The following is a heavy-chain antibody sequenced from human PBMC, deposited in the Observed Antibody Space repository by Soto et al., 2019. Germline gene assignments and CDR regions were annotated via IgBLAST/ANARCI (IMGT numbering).Heavy chain of an antibody. CDR2: ISRSGTTI. CDR1: EFTFSSYE. D-gene: IGHD6-13*01. J-gene: IGHJ4*02. V-gene: IGHV3-48*03. Sequence: EVQLVESGGGLVQPGGSLRLSCVASEFTFSSYEMNWVRQAPGKGLEWVSYISRSGTTIYYTDSVKGRFTISRDNAKKSLYLQMNSLRAEDTAVYYCVRFGGAAAGPGDYWGQGTLVTVSS. CDR3: VRFGGAAAGPGDY.